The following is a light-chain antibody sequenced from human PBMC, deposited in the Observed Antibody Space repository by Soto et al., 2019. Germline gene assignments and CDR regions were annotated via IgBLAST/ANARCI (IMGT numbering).Light chain of an antibody. Sequence: DIQMTQSPSTLSASVGDRVTITCRASQSIGRWLAWYQQKPGKAPKFLIYEASSFEPGVPSRFSGSRSGSEFTLTISSLQPDDFATYYCQQYDSSSPTFGQGTKVEVK. J-gene: IGKJ1*01. V-gene: IGKV1-5*01. CDR3: QQYDSSSPT. CDR2: EAS. CDR1: QSIGRW.